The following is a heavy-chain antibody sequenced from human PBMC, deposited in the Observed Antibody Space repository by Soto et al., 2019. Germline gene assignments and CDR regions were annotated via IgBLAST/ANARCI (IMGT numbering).Heavy chain of an antibody. V-gene: IGHV4-4*02. D-gene: IGHD2-2*01. J-gene: IGHJ5*02. CDR2: IYYSGST. Sequence: SETLSLTCAVSGGSISSSNWWSWVRQPPGKGLDWIGEIYYSGSTYYNPSLKSRVTISVDTSKNQFSLKLSSVTAADTAVYYCARVPDRWGQGTLVTAPQ. CDR1: GGSISSSNW. CDR3: ARVPDR.